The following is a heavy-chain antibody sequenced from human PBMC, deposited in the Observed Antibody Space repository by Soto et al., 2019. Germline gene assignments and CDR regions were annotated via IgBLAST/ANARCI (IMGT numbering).Heavy chain of an antibody. D-gene: IGHD2-15*01. J-gene: IGHJ2*01. CDR3: GRGLGWWVFDV. V-gene: IGHV3-33*01. CDR2: IEYDGSNK. CDR1: GFTFSSYA. Sequence: QVQLVESGGGVVQTGRSLRLSCAVSGFTFSSYAMHWVRQAPGKGLEWVAAIEYDGSNKFYADSVKGRFTISSDNSKNRLYLEMNGLRAEDTAVCYCGRGLGWWVFDVWGRATLVTVSS.